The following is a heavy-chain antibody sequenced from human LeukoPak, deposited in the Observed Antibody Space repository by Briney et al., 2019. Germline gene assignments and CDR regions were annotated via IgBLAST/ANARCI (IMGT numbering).Heavy chain of an antibody. J-gene: IGHJ4*02. CDR3: AKGRGSHRGGIAELDY. CDR2: ISGSGGST. V-gene: IGHV3-23*01. CDR1: GFTFSSHA. D-gene: IGHD6-13*01. Sequence: GGSLRLSCAASGFTFSSHAMSWVRQAPGKGLEWVSAISGSGGSTYYADSVKGRFTISRDNSKNTLYLQMNSLRAEDTAVYYCAKGRGSHRGGIAELDYWGQGTLVTVSS.